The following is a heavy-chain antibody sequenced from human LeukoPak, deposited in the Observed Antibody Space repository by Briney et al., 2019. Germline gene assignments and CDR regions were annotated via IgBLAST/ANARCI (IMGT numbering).Heavy chain of an antibody. CDR1: GYSISSGYY. Sequence: SETLSLTCTVSGYSISSGYYWGWIRQPPGKGLEWIGSIYHSGSTYYNPSLKSRVTISVDTSKNQFSLKLSSVTAADTAVYYCARPLGFRYGMDVWGQGTTVTISS. J-gene: IGHJ6*02. CDR2: IYHSGST. CDR3: ARPLGFRYGMDV. V-gene: IGHV4-38-2*02. D-gene: IGHD3-10*01.